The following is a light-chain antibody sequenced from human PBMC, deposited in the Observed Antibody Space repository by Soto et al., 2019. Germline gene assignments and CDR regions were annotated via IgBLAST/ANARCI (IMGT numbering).Light chain of an antibody. Sequence: DIQMTQSPSSLSASVGDRVTITCRASQSISAYLNWYHQKPGTAPKLLIYAASSLHSGVPSRFSRGESATDFTLTISSLQPEDFGTYYCQQSYRTPHTFGRGTKLEI. J-gene: IGKJ2*01. V-gene: IGKV1-39*01. CDR3: QQSYRTPHT. CDR2: AAS. CDR1: QSISAY.